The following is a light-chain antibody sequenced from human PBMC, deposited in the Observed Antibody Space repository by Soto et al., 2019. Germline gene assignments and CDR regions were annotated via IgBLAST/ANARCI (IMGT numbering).Light chain of an antibody. Sequence: QSALTQPASVSGSPGQSITISCTGTSSDVGGYNYVSWYQQHPGKAPKVVIYEGHKRPSGVPDRFSGSTSVNTASLTISGLQTDDEADYYCCLYVGATTYVFGTGTKVTVL. CDR1: SSDVGGYNY. CDR2: EGH. CDR3: CLYVGATTYV. V-gene: IGLV2-23*01. J-gene: IGLJ1*01.